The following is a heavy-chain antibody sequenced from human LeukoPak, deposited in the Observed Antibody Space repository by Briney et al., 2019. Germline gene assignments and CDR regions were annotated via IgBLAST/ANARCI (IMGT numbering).Heavy chain of an antibody. J-gene: IGHJ5*02. V-gene: IGHV4-39*01. CDR3: ARAVAATSPRTNWFDP. D-gene: IGHD2-15*01. CDR1: GGSISSSSYY. CDR2: IYYSGST. Sequence: PSETLSLTCTVSGGSISSSSYYWGWIRQPPGKGLEWIGSIYYSGSTYYNPSLKSRVTISVDTSENQFSLKLSSVTAADTAVYYCARAVAATSPRTNWFDPWGQGTLVTVSS.